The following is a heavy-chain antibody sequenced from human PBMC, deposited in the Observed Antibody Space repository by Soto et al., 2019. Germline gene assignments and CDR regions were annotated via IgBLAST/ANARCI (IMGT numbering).Heavy chain of an antibody. CDR3: ARTNFMTTGGGADY. D-gene: IGHD4-17*01. CDR1: GGSISSGDYY. Sequence: QVQLQESGPGLVKPSQTLSLTCTVSGGSISSGDYYWSWIRQPPGKGLEWIGYIYYSGSTYYNPSLKSRVTISVDPAKNQFSLKLSSVTAADTAVYYCARTNFMTTGGGADYWGQGTLVTVSS. J-gene: IGHJ4*02. CDR2: IYYSGST. V-gene: IGHV4-30-4*01.